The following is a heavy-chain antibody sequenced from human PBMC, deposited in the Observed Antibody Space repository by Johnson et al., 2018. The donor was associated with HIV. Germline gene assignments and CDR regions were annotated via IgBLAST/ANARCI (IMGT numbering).Heavy chain of an antibody. CDR2: ISHDGSNK. D-gene: IGHD6-13*01. Sequence: QVQLVESGGGVVQPGGSLRLSCAASGLTFSSYAMHWARQAPGKGLEWVAVISHDGSNKYYADSVKGRFTISRDNSKNTLYLQMNSLRAEDTAVYYCASAEIAAAATGHDAFDIWGQGTMVTVSS. V-gene: IGHV3-30*04. CDR3: ASAEIAAAATGHDAFDI. CDR1: GLTFSSYA. J-gene: IGHJ3*02.